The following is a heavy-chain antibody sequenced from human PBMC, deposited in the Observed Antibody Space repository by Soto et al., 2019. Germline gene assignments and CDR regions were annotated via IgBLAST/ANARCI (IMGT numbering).Heavy chain of an antibody. D-gene: IGHD6-13*01. CDR2: ISAYNGNT. J-gene: IGHJ4*02. Sequence: QVQLVQSGAEVKKPGASVKVSCKASGYTFTSYGISWVRQAPGQGLEWMGWISAYNGNTKYAQKFQGRGTMNTDTATRTAYMEVLSLRSDDTSVYYCARYAAAGLNDYWGQGSLVTVSA. CDR1: GYTFTSYG. V-gene: IGHV1-18*01. CDR3: ARYAAAGLNDY.